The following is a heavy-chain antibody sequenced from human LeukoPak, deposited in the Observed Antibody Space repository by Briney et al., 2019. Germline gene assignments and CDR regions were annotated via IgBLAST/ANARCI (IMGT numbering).Heavy chain of an antibody. J-gene: IGHJ4*02. D-gene: IGHD4-17*01. CDR2: IYHSGST. CDR1: GGSISSGGYS. V-gene: IGHV4-30-2*01. Sequence: SSQTLSLTCAVSGGSISSGGYSWSWIRQPPGKGLEWIGYIYHSGSTYYNPSLKSRVTISVDRSKNQFSLKLSSVTAADTAVYYCARGDAAYGNYYFDYWGQGTLVTVSS. CDR3: ARGDAAYGNYYFDY.